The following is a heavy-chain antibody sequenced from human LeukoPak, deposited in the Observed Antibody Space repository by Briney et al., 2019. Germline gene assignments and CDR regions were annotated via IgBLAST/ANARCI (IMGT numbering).Heavy chain of an antibody. Sequence: PSETLSLTCTVSGGSISNYYWSWIRQPPGKGLEWIGYIYYSGSTNYNPSLKSRVTISVDTSKNQFSLKLSSVTAADTAVYYCARASLLYYFDYWGQETLVTVSS. V-gene: IGHV4-59*01. J-gene: IGHJ4*02. CDR3: ARASLLYYFDY. CDR1: GGSISNYY. CDR2: IYYSGST.